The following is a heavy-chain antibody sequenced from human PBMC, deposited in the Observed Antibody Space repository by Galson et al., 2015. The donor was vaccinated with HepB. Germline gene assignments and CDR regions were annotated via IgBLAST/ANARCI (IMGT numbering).Heavy chain of an antibody. Sequence: SLRLSCAASGFTFSDYYMSWIRQAPGKGLEWVSYIGSSSSYTNYADSVKGRFTISRDNAKNSLYLQMNSLRAEDTAVYYCARAAMVGIYYFDYWGQGTLVTVSS. J-gene: IGHJ4*02. CDR3: ARAAMVGIYYFDY. CDR2: IGSSSSYT. CDR1: GFTFSDYY. V-gene: IGHV3-11*06. D-gene: IGHD5-18*01.